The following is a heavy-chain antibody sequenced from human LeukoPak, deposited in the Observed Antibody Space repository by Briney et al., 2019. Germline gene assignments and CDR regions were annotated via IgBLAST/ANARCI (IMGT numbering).Heavy chain of an antibody. V-gene: IGHV4-59*01. CDR2: FDYSGST. CDR3: AREQSRNYYGSGGFDY. D-gene: IGHD3-10*01. CDR1: GGSISSYY. J-gene: IGHJ4*02. Sequence: PSETLSLTCTVSGGSISSYYWNWIRQPPGKGLEWIGHFDYSGSTNYNPSLKSRVTISVDMSKNQFSLSLSSVTAADTAVYYCAREQSRNYYGSGGFDYWGQGTLVTVSS.